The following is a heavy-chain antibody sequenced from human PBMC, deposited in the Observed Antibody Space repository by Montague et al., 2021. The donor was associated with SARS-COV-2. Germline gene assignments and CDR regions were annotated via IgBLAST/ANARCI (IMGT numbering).Heavy chain of an antibody. CDR3: AHRRPLYYYDSSLSTFDY. J-gene: IGHJ4*02. V-gene: IGHV2-5*02. Sequence: PALVKPTQTLTLTCTFSGFSLSTSGVGVGWIRQPPGKALEWLALIYWDDDKRYSPSLKSRLTIIKDTSKNQVVLTMTNMDPVDTATYYCAHRRPLYYYDSSLSTFDYWGQGTLVTVSS. D-gene: IGHD3-22*01. CDR1: GFSLSTSGVG. CDR2: IYWDDDK.